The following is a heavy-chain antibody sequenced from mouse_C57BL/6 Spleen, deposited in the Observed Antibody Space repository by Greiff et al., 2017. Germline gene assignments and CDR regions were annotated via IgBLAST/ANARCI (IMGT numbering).Heavy chain of an antibody. V-gene: IGHV5-2*01. CDR1: EYEFPSHD. Sequence: EVKLQESGGGLVQPGESLKLSCESNEYEFPSHDMSWVRQTPEKRLELVAAINSDGGSTYYPATMERRFIITRDNTEETLYRQMSSLRCEETAGYYGARQGEHYAMDYWGQGTSGTVSA. CDR2: INSDGGST. D-gene: IGHD2-13*01. CDR3: ARQGEHYAMDY. J-gene: IGHJ4*01.